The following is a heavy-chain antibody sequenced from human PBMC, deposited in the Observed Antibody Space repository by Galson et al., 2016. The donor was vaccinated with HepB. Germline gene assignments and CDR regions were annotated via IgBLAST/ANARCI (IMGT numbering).Heavy chain of an antibody. CDR1: GFPFSGYG. CDR3: VKDAMIYAPLKLFEY. Sequence: SLRLSCAASGFPFSGYGIHWVRQAPGKGLEWVAGISNDGSNKYYADSVKGRFTISRDNSKDTLYLQMSNLRPEDTAVYYCVKDAMIYAPLKLFEYWGQGALVTVSS. J-gene: IGHJ4*02. CDR2: ISNDGSNK. V-gene: IGHV3-30*18. D-gene: IGHD2-2*01.